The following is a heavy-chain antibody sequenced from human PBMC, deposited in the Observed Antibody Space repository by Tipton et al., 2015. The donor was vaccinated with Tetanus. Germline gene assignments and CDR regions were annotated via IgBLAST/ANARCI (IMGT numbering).Heavy chain of an antibody. V-gene: IGHV4-59*01. CDR2: VYYNGNT. D-gene: IGHD2-2*01. CDR1: GGTISGSY. CDR3: AREVPAAGHFGS. Sequence: TLSLTCTVSGGTISGSYWNWIRQPPGKGLEWIGYVYYNGNTHYNPALKSRVTIIVDNSKKQFSLKLSSVTAADTAIYYCAREVPAAGHFGSWGQGSLVTVSS. J-gene: IGHJ4*02.